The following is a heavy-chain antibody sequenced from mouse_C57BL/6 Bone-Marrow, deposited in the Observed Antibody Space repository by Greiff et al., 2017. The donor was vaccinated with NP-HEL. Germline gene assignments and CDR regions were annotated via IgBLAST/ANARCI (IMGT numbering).Heavy chain of an antibody. CDR2: IYPRSGNT. Sequence: VQLQESGAELARPGASVKLSCKASGYTFTSYGISWVKQRTGQGLEWIGEIYPRSGNTYYNEKFKGKATLTADKSSSTAYMELRSLTSEDSAVYFCAVITTVVAWGQGTTLTVSS. CDR1: GYTFTSYG. V-gene: IGHV1-81*01. J-gene: IGHJ2*01. D-gene: IGHD1-1*01. CDR3: AVITTVVA.